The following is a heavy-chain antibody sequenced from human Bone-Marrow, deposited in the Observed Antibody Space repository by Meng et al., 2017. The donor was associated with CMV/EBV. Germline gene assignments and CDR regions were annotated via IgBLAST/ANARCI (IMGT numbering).Heavy chain of an antibody. CDR3: ARPGRGFVDDLIYYFGMED. V-gene: IGHV3-30*02. CDR1: GFTFNIYG. CDR2: IRYDESDK. Sequence: GGSLRLSCAASGFTFNIYGMHWVRQAPGKGLEWVAFIRYDESDKYYADSVKGRFTVSRDNSMNTVYLQMNSLRAEDTAVYYCARPGRGFVDDLIYYFGMEDWGQGTTVTVSS. J-gene: IGHJ6*02. D-gene: IGHD2-15*01.